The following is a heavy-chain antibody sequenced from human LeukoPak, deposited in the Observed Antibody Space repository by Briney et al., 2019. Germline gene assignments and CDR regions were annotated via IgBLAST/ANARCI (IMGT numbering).Heavy chain of an antibody. V-gene: IGHV3-7*01. CDR2: IKQDGSEK. CDR1: GFTFSSYW. Sequence: GGSLRLSCAASGFTFSSYWMSWVRQAPGKGLEWVANIKQDGSEKYYVDSVKGRFTISRDNAKNSLYLQMNSLRAEDTAVYYCARDPTVRGVIPYIYYYYYYMDVWGKGTTVTVSS. D-gene: IGHD3-10*01. J-gene: IGHJ6*03. CDR3: ARDPTVRGVIPYIYYYYYYMDV.